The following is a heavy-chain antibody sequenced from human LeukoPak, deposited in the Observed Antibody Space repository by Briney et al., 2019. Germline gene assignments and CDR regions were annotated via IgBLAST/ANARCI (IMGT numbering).Heavy chain of an antibody. D-gene: IGHD3-22*01. Sequence: ASVKVSCKASGYTFTGYYMHWVRQAPGQGLEWMGWINPNSGGTNYAQKFQGRVTMTRDTSISTAYMELSRLISVDTAVYYCASARDSSGLHFDYWGQGTLVTVSS. CDR1: GYTFTGYY. CDR2: INPNSGGT. CDR3: ASARDSSGLHFDY. J-gene: IGHJ4*02. V-gene: IGHV1-2*02.